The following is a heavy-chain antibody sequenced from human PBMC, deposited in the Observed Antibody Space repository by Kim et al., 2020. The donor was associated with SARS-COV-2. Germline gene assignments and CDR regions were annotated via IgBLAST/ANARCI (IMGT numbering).Heavy chain of an antibody. V-gene: IGHV4-39*01. Sequence: SETLSLTCTVSGGSISSSSYYWGWIRQPPGKGLEWIGSIYYSGSTYYNPSLKSRVTISVDTSKNQFSLKLSSVTAADTAVYYCASQFTLYSSGPSWFDPWGQGTLVTVSS. J-gene: IGHJ5*02. CDR1: GGSISSSSYY. CDR2: IYYSGST. CDR3: ASQFTLYSSGPSWFDP. D-gene: IGHD6-19*01.